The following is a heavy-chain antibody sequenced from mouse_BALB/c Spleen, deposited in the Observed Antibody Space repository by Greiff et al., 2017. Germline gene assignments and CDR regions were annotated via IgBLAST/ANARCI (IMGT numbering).Heavy chain of an antibody. V-gene: IGHV1S81*02. Sequence: QVQLQQPGAELVKPGASVKLSCKASGYTFTSYWMHWVKQRPGQGLEWIGEINPSNGRTNYNEKFKSKATLTVDKSSSTAYMQLSSLTSEDSAVYYCARNDYYYGSSYFDYWGQGTTLTVSS. J-gene: IGHJ2*01. CDR1: GYTFTSYW. CDR2: INPSNGRT. CDR3: ARNDYYYGSSYFDY. D-gene: IGHD1-1*01.